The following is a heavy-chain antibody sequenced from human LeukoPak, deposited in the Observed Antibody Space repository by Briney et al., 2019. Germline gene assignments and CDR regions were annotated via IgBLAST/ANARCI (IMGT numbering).Heavy chain of an antibody. CDR2: FDPEDGET. CDR1: GYTLTELS. Sequence: ASVKVSCKVSGYTLTELSMHWVRQAPGKGLEWMGGFDPEDGETIYAQKFQGRVTMTEDTSTDTAYMELSSLRSEDTAVYYCATDSSQLEPYPSHYYYMDVWGKGTTVTVSS. V-gene: IGHV1-24*01. CDR3: ATDSSQLEPYPSHYYYMDV. J-gene: IGHJ6*03. D-gene: IGHD1-1*01.